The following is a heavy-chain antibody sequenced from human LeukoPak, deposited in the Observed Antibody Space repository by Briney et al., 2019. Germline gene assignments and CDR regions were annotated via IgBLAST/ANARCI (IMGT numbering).Heavy chain of an antibody. CDR3: AKYRDSTSVTIFDY. D-gene: IGHD4-17*01. CDR1: GFTVSSNY. CDR2: ISGSGDST. Sequence: GGSLRLSCAASGFTVSSNYMTWVRQAPGKGLEWVSAISGSGDSTDYADSVKGRFTISRDNSKNTLYLQMNSLRAEDTAIYYCAKYRDSTSVTIFDYWGQGTLVTVSS. V-gene: IGHV3-23*01. J-gene: IGHJ4*02.